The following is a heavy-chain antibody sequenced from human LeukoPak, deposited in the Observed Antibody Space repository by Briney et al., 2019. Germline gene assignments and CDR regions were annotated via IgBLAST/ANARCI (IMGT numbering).Heavy chain of an antibody. CDR2: ISYDGSNK. CDR3: AKDLSRYDAGYYFDY. J-gene: IGHJ4*02. D-gene: IGHD3-10*01. CDR1: GFTFSSYG. Sequence: GGSLRLSCAASGFTFSSYGMHWVRQASGKGLEWVAVISYDGSNKYYADSVKGRFTISRDNSKNTLYLQMNSLRAEDTAVYYCAKDLSRYDAGYYFDYWGQGTLVTVSS. V-gene: IGHV3-30*18.